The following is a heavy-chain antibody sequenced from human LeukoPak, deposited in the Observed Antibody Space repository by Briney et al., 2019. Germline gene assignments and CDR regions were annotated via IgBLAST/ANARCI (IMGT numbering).Heavy chain of an antibody. CDR2: ISGSGGST. D-gene: IGHD3/OR15-3a*01. CDR1: GFTFSSYA. Sequence: GGSLRLSCAASGFTFSSYAMSWVRQALGKGLEWVSAISGSGGSTYYADSVKGRFTISRDNSKNTLYLQMNSLRAEDTAVYYCARGLGRRTELGWRAFDIWGQGTTVTVSS. J-gene: IGHJ3*02. V-gene: IGHV3-23*01. CDR3: ARGLGRRTELGWRAFDI.